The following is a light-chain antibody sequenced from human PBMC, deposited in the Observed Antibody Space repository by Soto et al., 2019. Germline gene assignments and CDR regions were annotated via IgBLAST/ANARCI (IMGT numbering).Light chain of an antibody. CDR2: GAS. V-gene: IGKV3-15*01. CDR1: QSVSTN. Sequence: EIVMTQSPATLSVFPGERATLSCRASQSVSTNLAWYQQKPGQAPRLLIYGASARATGIPARFSGSGSGTEFPLALSSLQSEDFAVYYCHQYNNWPPYTFGQGTKLEIK. CDR3: HQYNNWPPYT. J-gene: IGKJ2*01.